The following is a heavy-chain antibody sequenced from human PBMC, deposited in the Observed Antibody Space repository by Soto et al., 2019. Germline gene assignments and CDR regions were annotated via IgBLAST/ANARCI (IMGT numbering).Heavy chain of an antibody. CDR2: IYYSGTT. V-gene: IGHV4-39*01. D-gene: IGHD6-13*01. CDR1: GGSISSSSDY. Sequence: QLQLQESGPGLVKPSETLSLTCTVSGGSISSSSDYWGWIRQPPGKGLEWIASIYYSGTTYYNPSLKSRVTIAVDTSKNQFSLKLSSVTAADTAVYYCARHVAGPYFDYWGQGTLVTVSS. CDR3: ARHVAGPYFDY. J-gene: IGHJ4*02.